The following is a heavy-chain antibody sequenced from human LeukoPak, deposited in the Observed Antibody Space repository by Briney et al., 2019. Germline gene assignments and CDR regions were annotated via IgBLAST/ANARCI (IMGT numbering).Heavy chain of an antibody. V-gene: IGHV3-23*01. D-gene: IGHD3-3*01. CDR3: AKVSLRFLDLDAFDI. CDR1: GFAFGSYA. CDR2: ISSNAYST. J-gene: IGHJ3*02. Sequence: GGSLRLSCAASGFAFGSYAMSWVRQAPGKGLEWVAAISSNAYSTYYADSLKGPFTISRDNSKNTLYLQVNSLRAEDTAVYYCAKVSLRFLDLDAFDIWGQGTMVTVSS.